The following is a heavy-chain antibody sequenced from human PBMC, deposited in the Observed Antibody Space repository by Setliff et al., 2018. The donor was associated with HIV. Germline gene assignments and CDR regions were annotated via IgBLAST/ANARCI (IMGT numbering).Heavy chain of an antibody. D-gene: IGHD2-2*01. CDR3: AASADGDCATTNCANWFDP. J-gene: IGHJ5*02. V-gene: IGHV3-15*01. Sequence: PGGSLRLSCAASGFTFANAWMNWFRQAPGKGLEWVGRIQTKIERDKTDYAAPFKGRFTISRDDSHNTAYLQMTSLRIEDTAMYYCAASADGDCATTNCANWFDPWGQGTLVTVSS. CDR2: IQTKIERDKT. CDR1: GFTFANAW.